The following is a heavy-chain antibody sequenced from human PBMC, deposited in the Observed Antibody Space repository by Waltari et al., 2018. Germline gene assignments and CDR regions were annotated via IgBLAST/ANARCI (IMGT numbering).Heavy chain of an antibody. D-gene: IGHD3-16*01. V-gene: IGHV5-51*03. J-gene: IGHJ3*01. CDR1: GYRCASYW. CDR3: ARHPLVWVASTQNAFDV. CDR2: IFPGDSDT. Sequence: EVQLVQSGAAVRKPGESLKICCMGSGYRCASYWLGWVRQMPGKGLAWMGIIFPGDSDTRYSPSFQGHVTISADTSNSTAYLQLTNLKASDTAMYYCARHPLVWVASTQNAFDVWGQGTMVTVSS.